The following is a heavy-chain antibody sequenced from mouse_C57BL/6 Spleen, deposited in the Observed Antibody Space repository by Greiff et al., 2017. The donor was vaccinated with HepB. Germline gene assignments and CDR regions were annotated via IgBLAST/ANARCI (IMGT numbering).Heavy chain of an antibody. CDR2: INPNNGGT. CDR3: ARQNWDGDYFDY. Sequence: EVQLMESGPELVKPGASVKIPCKASGYTFTDYNMDWVKQSHGKSLEWIGDINPNNGGTIYNQKFKGKATLTVDKSSSTAYMELRSLTSEDTAVYYCARQNWDGDYFDYWGQGTTLTVSS. V-gene: IGHV1-18*01. J-gene: IGHJ2*01. CDR1: GYTFTDYN. D-gene: IGHD4-1*01.